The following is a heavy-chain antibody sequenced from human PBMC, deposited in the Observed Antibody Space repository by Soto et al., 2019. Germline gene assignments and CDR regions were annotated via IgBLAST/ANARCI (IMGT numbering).Heavy chain of an antibody. CDR2: ISYDGDYK. CDR3: AKDFYMYLTGGMDV. Sequence: QVQLVESGGGVVQPGASLRLSCAASGFTFSDSGFHWVRQAPGKGLEWVALISYDGDYKNSADSVKGRFTISRDNSKNTLYLHMNSLRADATAVYYCAKDFYMYLTGGMDVWGQGTTVTVSS. V-gene: IGHV3-30*18. J-gene: IGHJ6*02. D-gene: IGHD2-8*01. CDR1: GFTFSDSG.